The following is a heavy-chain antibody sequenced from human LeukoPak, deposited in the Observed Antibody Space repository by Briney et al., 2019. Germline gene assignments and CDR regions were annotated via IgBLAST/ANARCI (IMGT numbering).Heavy chain of an antibody. CDR3: AGVYYDSSGYYRGGYYFDY. J-gene: IGHJ4*02. CDR1: GFTFTSSA. Sequence: ASVKVSRKASGFTFTSSAVQWVRQARGQRLEWIGWIVVGSGNTNYAQKFQERVTITRDMSTSTAYMELSSLRSEDTAVYYCAGVYYDSSGYYRGGYYFDYWGQGTLVTVSS. CDR2: IVVGSGNT. D-gene: IGHD3-22*01. V-gene: IGHV1-58*01.